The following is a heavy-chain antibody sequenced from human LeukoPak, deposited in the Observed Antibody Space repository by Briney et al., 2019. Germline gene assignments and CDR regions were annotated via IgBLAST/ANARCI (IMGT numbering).Heavy chain of an antibody. J-gene: IGHJ4*02. V-gene: IGHV3-7*01. CDR1: GFTFSYYW. CDR2: IKQDGSEK. D-gene: IGHD4-23*01. Sequence: GGSLRLSCAASGFTFSYYWMSWVRQAPGKGLEWVANIKQDGSEKYYVDSVKGRFTISRDNAKNSLYLQMNSLRAEDTAVYYCASGGKRVDYWGQGTLVTVSS. CDR3: ASGGKRVDY.